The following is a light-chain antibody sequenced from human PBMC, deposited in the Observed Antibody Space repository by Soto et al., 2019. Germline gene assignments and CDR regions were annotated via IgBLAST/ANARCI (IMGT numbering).Light chain of an antibody. CDR2: EVS. V-gene: IGLV2-14*02. CDR3: SSYTNINTRACV. Sequence: QSALTQPASVSGSPGQSITISCTGTSSDVGIYNLVSWYQQHPGKAPKLMIYEVSKRPSGVFNRFSGSKSGNTASLTISGLQAEDEAEYYCSSYTNINTRACVFGTGTKVTVL. J-gene: IGLJ1*01. CDR1: SSDVGIYNL.